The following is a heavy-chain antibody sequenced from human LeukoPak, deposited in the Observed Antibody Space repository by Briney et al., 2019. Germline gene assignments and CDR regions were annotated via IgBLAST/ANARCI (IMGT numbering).Heavy chain of an antibody. J-gene: IGHJ4*02. CDR1: GGSVSGFY. Sequence: PSETLSLTCTVSGGSVSGFYWSWIRQSPGKGLEWIGYIQDNGSFIKYNPSLKSRVTISVDASKNHFSLKLSSVTAADTAVYYCARAATIFGGAYFDFWGQGTLVTVSS. CDR2: IQDNGSFI. D-gene: IGHD3-3*01. V-gene: IGHV4-59*02. CDR3: ARAATIFGGAYFDF.